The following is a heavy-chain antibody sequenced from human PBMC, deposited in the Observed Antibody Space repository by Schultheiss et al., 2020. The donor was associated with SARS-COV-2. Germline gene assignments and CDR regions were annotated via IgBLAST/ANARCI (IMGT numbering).Heavy chain of an antibody. Sequence: GESLKISCKASGYTFTGYYMHWVRQAPGQGLEWMGWINPNSGGTNYALKFQGRVTMTRDTSISTAYMELSRLRSDDTAVYYCARAQQQLGAFDIWGQGTMVTVSS. V-gene: IGHV1-2*02. CDR2: INPNSGGT. CDR1: GYTFTGYY. D-gene: IGHD6-13*01. CDR3: ARAQQQLGAFDI. J-gene: IGHJ3*02.